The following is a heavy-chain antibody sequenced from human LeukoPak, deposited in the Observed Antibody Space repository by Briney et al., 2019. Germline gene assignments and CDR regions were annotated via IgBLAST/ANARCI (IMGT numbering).Heavy chain of an antibody. CDR2: IKQDGSEK. J-gene: IGHJ4*02. D-gene: IGHD5-12*01. CDR3: ARVASGYSGYFDY. CDR1: GFTFSSYW. V-gene: IGHV3-7*01. Sequence: GGSLRLSCAASGFTFSSYWMSWVRQAPGKGLEWVANIKQDGSEKYYVDSVKGRFTISRDNAKNSLYLQMNSLRAEDTAVYYCARVASGYSGYFDYWGQGTLVTVSS.